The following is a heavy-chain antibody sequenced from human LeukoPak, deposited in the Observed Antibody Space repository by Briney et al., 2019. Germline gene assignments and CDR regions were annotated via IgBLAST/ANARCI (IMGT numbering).Heavy chain of an antibody. CDR1: GFTFSNYY. J-gene: IGHJ4*02. Sequence: GGSLRLSCAASGFTFSNYYMNWIRQAPGKGLEWVSYISSSSSYTNYADSVKGRFTISRDNAKNSLYLQMNSMRAEDTAVYYCARVGGGTTSLDYFDYWGQGTLVTVSS. D-gene: IGHD1-7*01. CDR3: ARVGGGTTSLDYFDY. V-gene: IGHV3-11*06. CDR2: ISSSSSYT.